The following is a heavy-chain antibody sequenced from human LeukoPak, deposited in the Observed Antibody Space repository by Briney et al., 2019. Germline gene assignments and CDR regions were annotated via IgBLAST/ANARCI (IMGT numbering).Heavy chain of an antibody. CDR3: AREKHYGDYFPVAFDI. CDR1: GFAVSSNY. Sequence: GGSLRLSCAASGFAVSSNYMSWVRQAPGKGLEGVSVIYSGGSTYYADSVKGRFTISRDNSKNTLYLQMNSLRAEDTAVYYCAREKHYGDYFPVAFDIWGQGTMVTVSS. J-gene: IGHJ3*02. CDR2: IYSGGST. D-gene: IGHD4-17*01. V-gene: IGHV3-66*01.